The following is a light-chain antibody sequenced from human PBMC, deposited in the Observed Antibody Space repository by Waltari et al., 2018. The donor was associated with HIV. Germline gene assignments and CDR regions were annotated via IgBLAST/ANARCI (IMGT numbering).Light chain of an antibody. CDR1: SGSISRNY. CDR3: QSYDSSNQV. J-gene: IGLJ2*01. Sequence: NFMLTQPYSVSESPGTTVTISCTRSSGSISRNYVQWYQQPPGSSPTTVIYEANQRPSGFPDRFSGSIDSSSNSASLTISGLKTEDEADYYCQSYDSSNQVFGGGTKLTVL. CDR2: EAN. V-gene: IGLV6-57*01.